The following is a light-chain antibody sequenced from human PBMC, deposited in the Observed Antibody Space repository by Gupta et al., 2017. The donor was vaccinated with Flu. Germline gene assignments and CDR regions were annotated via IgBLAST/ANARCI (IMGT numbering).Light chain of an antibody. CDR3: QQYGTSPGT. CDR2: GSS. Sequence: EVVLTQSPGTLSLSAGERATLSCRASQSVSSIYLAWYQQKPGQAPRLLIFGSSSRATGIPDRFSGSGSGTDFTLTISRLEPEDFAVYYCQQYGTSPGTFGQGTKVDFK. V-gene: IGKV3-20*01. J-gene: IGKJ1*01. CDR1: QSVSSIY.